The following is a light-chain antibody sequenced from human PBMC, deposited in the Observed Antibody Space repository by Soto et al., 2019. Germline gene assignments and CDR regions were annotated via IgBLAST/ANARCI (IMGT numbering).Light chain of an antibody. V-gene: IGLV2-11*01. CDR1: HSDVGSYNF. CDR2: DVT. J-gene: IGLJ2*01. Sequence: QSALTQPRSASGSPGQSVTISCTGTHSDVGSYNFVSWYQQHPGKAPKLLIYDVTRRPSGVPDRFSGSKSGYTASLTISGLQAEDEAEFYCSSYAGSSVVFGGGTKLTVL. CDR3: SSYAGSSVV.